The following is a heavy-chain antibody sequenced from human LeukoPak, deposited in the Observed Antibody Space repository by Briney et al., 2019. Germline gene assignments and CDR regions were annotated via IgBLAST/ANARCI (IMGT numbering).Heavy chain of an antibody. V-gene: IGHV4-38-2*01. CDR3: ASPRGTYIDY. J-gene: IGHJ4*02. CDR2: IFHTGSA. D-gene: IGHD3-16*01. CDR1: GYSFSTGYF. Sequence: PSETLSLTCAVSGYSFSTGYFWGWIRQSPGQGLEWIGSIFHTGSASYNPSLKSRATLSADTSKNKSSLKLTSVSAADTAIYYCASPRGTYIDYWGQGTLVIVSS.